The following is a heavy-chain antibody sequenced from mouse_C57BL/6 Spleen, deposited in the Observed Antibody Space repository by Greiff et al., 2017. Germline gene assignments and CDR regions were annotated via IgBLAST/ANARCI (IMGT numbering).Heavy chain of an antibody. CDR1: GYSFTDYN. Sequence: VQLQQSGPELVKPGASVKISCKASGYSFTDYNMNWVKQSNGKSLEWIGVINPNYGTTSYNQKFKGKATLTVDQSSSTAYMQLNSLTSEDSAVYYWASTYYGSSYGAMDYWGQGTSVTVSS. CDR3: ASTYYGSSYGAMDY. J-gene: IGHJ4*01. CDR2: INPNYGTT. D-gene: IGHD1-1*01. V-gene: IGHV1-39*01.